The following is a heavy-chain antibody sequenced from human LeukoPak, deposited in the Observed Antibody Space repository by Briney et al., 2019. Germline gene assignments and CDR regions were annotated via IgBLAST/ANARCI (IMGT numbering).Heavy chain of an antibody. D-gene: IGHD6-13*01. CDR3: ARASGYSSSWYSL. CDR2: ISGSGGST. J-gene: IGHJ4*02. V-gene: IGHV3-23*01. CDR1: GFTFSSYA. Sequence: QAGGSLRLSCAASGFTFSSYAMSWVRQAPGTGLEWVSVISGSGGSTYYADSVKGRFTISRDNSKNTLYLQMNSLRAEDTAVYYCARASGYSSSWYSLWGQGTLVTVSS.